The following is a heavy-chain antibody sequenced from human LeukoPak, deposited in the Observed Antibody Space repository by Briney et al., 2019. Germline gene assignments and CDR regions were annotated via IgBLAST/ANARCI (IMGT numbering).Heavy chain of an antibody. Sequence: PSETLSLTCTVSGGSISSSSYYWGWIRQPPGKGLEWIGSIYYSGSTYYNPSLKSRVTISVDTSKNQFSLNLNSVTAADTAVYYCAREHPIVVVPAAKSYYGMDVWGQGTTVTVSS. D-gene: IGHD2-2*01. J-gene: IGHJ6*02. CDR3: AREHPIVVVPAAKSYYGMDV. V-gene: IGHV4-39*02. CDR1: GGSISSSSYY. CDR2: IYYSGST.